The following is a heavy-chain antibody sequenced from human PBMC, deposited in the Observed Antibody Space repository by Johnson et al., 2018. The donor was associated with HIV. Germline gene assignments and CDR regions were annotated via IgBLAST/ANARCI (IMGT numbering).Heavy chain of an antibody. J-gene: IGHJ3*02. CDR1: GFTFDDYA. Sequence: VQLVESGGGVVQPGVSLRLSCAASGFTFDDYAMHWVRQAPGKGLEWVSGLRWNSGTIGYADSVKGRFTISRANAKNSLYLQMNSLRAEDTAVYYCAREMTHDDAFDIWGQGTMVTVSS. CDR2: LRWNSGTI. D-gene: IGHD2-21*02. CDR3: AREMTHDDAFDI. V-gene: IGHV3-9*01.